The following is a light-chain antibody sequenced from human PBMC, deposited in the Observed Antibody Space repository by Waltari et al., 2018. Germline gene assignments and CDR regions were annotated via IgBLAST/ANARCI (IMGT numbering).Light chain of an antibody. V-gene: IGLV3-21*01. CDR1: KIGRKS. CDR3: QVRDSGTDQVV. Sequence: SYVLTQPPSVSVAPGQTARISCGGHKIGRKSVHWYQQKPGQAPVLVIYYDDSRPSGVPERFSGSNSGSTAALTISRVEDGDEADYYCQVRDSGTDQVVFGGGTQLTVL. CDR2: YDD. J-gene: IGLJ2*01.